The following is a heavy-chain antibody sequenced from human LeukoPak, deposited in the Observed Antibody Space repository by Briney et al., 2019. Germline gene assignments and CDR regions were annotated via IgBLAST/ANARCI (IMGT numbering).Heavy chain of an antibody. CDR2: INHSGST. CDR1: GRSFSGYY. D-gene: IGHD4-11*01. J-gene: IGHJ4*02. Sequence: SETLSLTCAVYGRSFSGYYWSWIRQPPGKGLEWIGEINHSGSTNYNPSLKSRVTISVDTSKNQFSLKLSSVTAADTAVYYCARVSPTVTTYQYFDYWGQGTLVTVSS. V-gene: IGHV4-34*01. CDR3: ARVSPTVTTYQYFDY.